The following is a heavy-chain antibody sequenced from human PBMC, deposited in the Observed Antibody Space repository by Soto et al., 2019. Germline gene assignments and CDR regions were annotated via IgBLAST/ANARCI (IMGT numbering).Heavy chain of an antibody. J-gene: IGHJ4*02. Sequence: SVKVSCKTSGYNFNRYGVSWVRQALGQGLEWMGWISGYNGNTKEAHKFEGRVILTTDTAANTAHMELRSLTSNDTAVYYCARGSAYSTPWSFDSWGQGTLVTVS. CDR3: ARGSAYSTPWSFDS. CDR1: GYNFNRYG. V-gene: IGHV1-18*01. CDR2: ISGYNGNT. D-gene: IGHD2-8*01.